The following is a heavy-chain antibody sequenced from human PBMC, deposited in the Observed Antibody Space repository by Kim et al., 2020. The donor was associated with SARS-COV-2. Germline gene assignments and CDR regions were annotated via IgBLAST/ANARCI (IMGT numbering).Heavy chain of an antibody. V-gene: IGHV3-23*01. CDR1: GFTFSSYA. Sequence: GGSLRLSCAVSGFTFSSYAMSWVRQAPGKGLEWVSVISGSGDYTYYADSVKGRFTISRDNSKNTLYLQMNSLRAEDTAVYYCAKGRVSKMVVMVCFADYWGQGTLVSVSS. CDR2: ISGSGDYT. J-gene: IGHJ4*02. CDR3: AKGRVSKMVVMVCFADY. D-gene: IGHD2-21*01.